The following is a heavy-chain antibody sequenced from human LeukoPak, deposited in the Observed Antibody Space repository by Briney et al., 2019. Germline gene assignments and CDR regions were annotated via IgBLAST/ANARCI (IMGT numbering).Heavy chain of an antibody. V-gene: IGHV3-23*01. Sequence: GGSLRLSCAASGFPFSRFAMSWVRQAPGKGLEWVSTISGSGGTTNYADSVKGRFTFSRDNSQNTLYLQMNSLRAEDTAIYYCTKDLPDYRDYIEGYWGQGTLVTVSS. D-gene: IGHD4-17*01. J-gene: IGHJ4*02. CDR3: TKDLPDYRDYIEGY. CDR2: ISGSGGTT. CDR1: GFPFSRFA.